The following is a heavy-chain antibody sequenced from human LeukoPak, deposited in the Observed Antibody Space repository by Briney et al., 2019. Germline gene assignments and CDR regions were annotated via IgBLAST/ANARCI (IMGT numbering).Heavy chain of an antibody. D-gene: IGHD3-10*01. J-gene: IGHJ4*02. CDR3: ARASWFGESTTDY. Sequence: KPSQTLSLTCTVSGGSISSGSYYWSWIRQPAGKGLEWIVRIYTSGSTNYNPSLKSRVTISVDTSKNQFSLKLSSVTAADTAVYYCARASWFGESTTDYWGQGTLVTVAS. V-gene: IGHV4-61*02. CDR2: IYTSGST. CDR1: GGSISSGSYY.